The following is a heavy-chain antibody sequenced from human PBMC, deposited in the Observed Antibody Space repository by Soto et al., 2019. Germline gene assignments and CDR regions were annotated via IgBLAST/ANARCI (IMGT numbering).Heavy chain of an antibody. V-gene: IGHV3-21*06. J-gene: IGHJ4*02. CDR3: ARESEDLTSNFDY. CDR1: GFTFTRYS. Sequence: AGGSLRLSCAASGFTFTRYSMNWVRQAPGKGLEWVSSISSTTNYVYYGDSMKGRFTISRDNAKNSLYLEMNSLRAEDTAVYYCARESEDLTSNFDYWGQGTLVTVSS. CDR2: ISSTTNYV.